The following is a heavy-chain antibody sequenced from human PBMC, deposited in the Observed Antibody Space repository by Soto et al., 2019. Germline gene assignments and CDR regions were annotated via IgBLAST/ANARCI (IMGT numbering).Heavy chain of an antibody. CDR2: IYYSGST. V-gene: IGHV4-59*01. CDR1: GGSISSYY. J-gene: IGHJ6*02. Sequence: QVQLQESGPGLVKPSETLSLTCTVSGGSISSYYWSWIRQPPGKGLEWIGYIYYSGSTNYNPSLKSRVTISVDTSKNQFSLKLSSVTAADTAVYYCARDRTHYDFWSSPYYYGMDVWGQGTTVTVSS. CDR3: ARDRTHYDFWSSPYYYGMDV. D-gene: IGHD3-3*01.